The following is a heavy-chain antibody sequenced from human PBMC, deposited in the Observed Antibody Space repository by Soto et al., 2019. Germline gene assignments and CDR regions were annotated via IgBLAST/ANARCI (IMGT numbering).Heavy chain of an antibody. D-gene: IGHD2-15*01. V-gene: IGHV3-33*01. Sequence: QVQLVESGGGMVQPGRSLRLSCAASGFTFSSYGMHWVRHSPDKGLEWVAIVWNDGSNKYYADSVKGRFSISRDNSKNTLYLQMNSLRAEDTAVYYCARPLVVAARGHYYYGMDVWGQGTTVTVSS. CDR1: GFTFSSYG. CDR2: VWNDGSNK. J-gene: IGHJ6*02. CDR3: ARPLVVAARGHYYYGMDV.